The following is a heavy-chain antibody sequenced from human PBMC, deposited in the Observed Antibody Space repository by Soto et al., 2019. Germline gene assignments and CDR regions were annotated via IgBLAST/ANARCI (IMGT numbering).Heavy chain of an antibody. D-gene: IGHD3-16*01. V-gene: IGHV4-59*01. CDR2: FYYTGSA. CDR1: GGSRSSYY. J-gene: IGHJ6*01. Sequence: PSETLYLTCTVSGGSRSSYYWTWIRQPPGKGLEWIASFYYTGSADYNPSLKSRITGSVASSRTQFSLRLRSVTAADSAVYYCARALLRGSREYYDGMDVWGQGATVSGSS. CDR3: ARALLRGSREYYDGMDV.